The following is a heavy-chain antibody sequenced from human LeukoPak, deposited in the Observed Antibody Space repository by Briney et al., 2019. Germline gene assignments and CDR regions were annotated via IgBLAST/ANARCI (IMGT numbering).Heavy chain of an antibody. CDR2: IYYSGDT. Sequence: SENLCLACTGSGGSSSSRRYYWGWIRQPTGKGLEWIANIYYSGDTYYNPSLKSRVTISVDTSKNQFSLKLSSVAAADTAVYYCARDRSRWDLLPFDSWGQGTLVTVSS. D-gene: IGHD1-26*01. CDR1: GGSSSSRRYY. J-gene: IGHJ4*02. CDR3: ARDRSRWDLLPFDS. V-gene: IGHV4-39*07.